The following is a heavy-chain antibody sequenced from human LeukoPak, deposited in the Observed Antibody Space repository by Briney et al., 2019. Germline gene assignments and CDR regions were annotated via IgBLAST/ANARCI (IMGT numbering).Heavy chain of an antibody. V-gene: IGHV3-7*01. CDR1: GFTFSSYW. Sequence: GGSLRLSCAASGFTFSSYWMSWVRQAPGKGLEWVANIKQDGSEKYYVDSVKGRFTISRDNAKNSLYLQMNSLRAEDTAVYYCARNSRRITMIVVVRADAFDIWGQGTMVTVSS. D-gene: IGHD3-22*01. CDR3: ARNSRRITMIVVVRADAFDI. CDR2: IKQDGSEK. J-gene: IGHJ3*02.